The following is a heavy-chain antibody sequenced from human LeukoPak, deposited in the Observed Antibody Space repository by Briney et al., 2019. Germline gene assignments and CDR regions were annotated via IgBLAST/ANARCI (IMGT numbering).Heavy chain of an antibody. CDR3: ARHRGAAAGTGYMDV. CDR1: GYSFTSYW. V-gene: IGHV5-51*01. CDR2: IYPGDSDT. J-gene: IGHJ6*03. D-gene: IGHD6-13*01. Sequence: GKSLKISCKGSGYSFTSYWIGWVRQMPGKGLEWMGIIYPGDSDTRYSPSFQGQVTISADKSISTAYLQWSSLKASDTAMYYCARHRGAAAGTGYMDVWGKGTTVAVSS.